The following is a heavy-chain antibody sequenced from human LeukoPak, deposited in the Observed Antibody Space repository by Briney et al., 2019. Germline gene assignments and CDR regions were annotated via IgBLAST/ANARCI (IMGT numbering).Heavy chain of an antibody. CDR3: ARVPLGSQIDSSGYYSPDY. J-gene: IGHJ4*02. CDR2: IIPIFGTA. V-gene: IGHV1-69*13. D-gene: IGHD3-22*01. Sequence: SVKVSCKASGGTFSSYAISWVRQAPGQGLEWMGGIIPIFGTANYAQKFQGRVTITADESTSTAYMVLSSLRSEDTAVYYCARVPLGSQIDSSGYYSPDYWGQGTLVTVSS. CDR1: GGTFSSYA.